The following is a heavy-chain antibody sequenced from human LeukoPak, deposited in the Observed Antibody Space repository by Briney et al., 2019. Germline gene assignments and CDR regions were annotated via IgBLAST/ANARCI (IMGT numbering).Heavy chain of an antibody. Sequence: GGSLRLSCAASGFTFSSYEMNWVRQAPGKGLEWVSYISSSGTTIYYADSVKGRFTISRDNAKNSLFLQVNSLRAEDTAVYCCARISGTYHFDYWGQGTLVTASS. J-gene: IGHJ4*02. V-gene: IGHV3-48*03. CDR2: ISSSGTTI. CDR3: ARISGTYHFDY. D-gene: IGHD1-26*01. CDR1: GFTFSSYE.